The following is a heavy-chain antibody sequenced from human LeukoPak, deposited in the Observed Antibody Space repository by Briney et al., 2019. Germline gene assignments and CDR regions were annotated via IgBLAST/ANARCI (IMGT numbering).Heavy chain of an antibody. J-gene: IGHJ4*02. Sequence: PGGSLRLSCAASRFTFSSYGMHWVRQAPGKGLEWVSVMYSGGSTYYADSVEGRFTISRDNSKNTVYLQMNSLRAEDTAVYYCASVTMVRGPHFDYWGQGTLVTVSS. CDR2: MYSGGST. CDR3: ASVTMVRGPHFDY. CDR1: RFTFSSYG. D-gene: IGHD3-10*01. V-gene: IGHV3-53*01.